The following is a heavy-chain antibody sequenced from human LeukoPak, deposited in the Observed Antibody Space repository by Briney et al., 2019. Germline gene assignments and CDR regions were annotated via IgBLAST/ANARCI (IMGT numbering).Heavy chain of an antibody. V-gene: IGHV5-51*01. D-gene: IGHD2-15*01. Sequence: GESLKISCKGSGYSFTNYWITWVRQMPGKGLEWVGIIFPGDSDTRYSPSFQGQVTISADKSISAAYLQWSSLKASDTAIYYCASEYCSGGNCYFDYWGQGTLVTVSS. CDR1: GYSFTNYW. CDR2: IFPGDSDT. J-gene: IGHJ4*02. CDR3: ASEYCSGGNCYFDY.